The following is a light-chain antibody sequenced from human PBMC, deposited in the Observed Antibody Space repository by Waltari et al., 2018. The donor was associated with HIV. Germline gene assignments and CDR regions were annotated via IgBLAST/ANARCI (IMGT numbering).Light chain of an antibody. CDR2: RSN. CDR1: SSNIGNNY. V-gene: IGLV1-47*01. J-gene: IGLJ3*02. CDR3: AAWDDRLDGQGV. Sequence: QSVLTQPASASGTPGQRVTFSCSGSSSNIGNNYVYWYQHLPGTAPKVLIYRSNRRPPGVPCRFSGSKSGTSASLAISGLRSEDEADYYCAAWDDRLDGQGVFGGGTTLTVL.